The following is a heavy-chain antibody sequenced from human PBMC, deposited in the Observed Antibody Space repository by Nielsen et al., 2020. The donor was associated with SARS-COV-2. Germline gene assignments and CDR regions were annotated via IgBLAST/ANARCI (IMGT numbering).Heavy chain of an antibody. CDR1: GFTFSSYG. CDR3: ATSGYSSSWSAY. D-gene: IGHD6-13*01. CDR2: ISYDGSNK. Sequence: GGSLRLSCAASGFTFSSYGMHWVRQAPGKGLEWVAVISYDGSNKYYADSVKGRFTISRDNSKNTLYLQMNSLRAEDTAVYYCATSGYSSSWSAYWGQGTLVTVSS. V-gene: IGHV3-30*03. J-gene: IGHJ4*02.